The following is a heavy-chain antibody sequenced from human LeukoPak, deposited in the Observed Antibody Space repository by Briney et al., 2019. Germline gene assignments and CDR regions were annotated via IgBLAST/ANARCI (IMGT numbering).Heavy chain of an antibody. D-gene: IGHD3-10*01. Sequence: GGSLRLSCAASGFTFSSYEMNWVRQAPGKGLEWVSSISSISSHIYYADSVKGRFTISRDNAKNSLYLQMNSLRAEDTAVYYCARGTLVTFDIWGQGTMVTVSS. CDR1: GFTFSSYE. CDR2: ISSISSHI. CDR3: ARGTLVTFDI. J-gene: IGHJ3*02. V-gene: IGHV3-21*01.